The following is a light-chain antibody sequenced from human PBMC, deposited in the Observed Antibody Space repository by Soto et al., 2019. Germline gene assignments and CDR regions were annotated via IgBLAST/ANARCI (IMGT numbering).Light chain of an antibody. V-gene: IGKV3-20*01. CDR1: QSLSSSA. CDR2: GAS. CDR3: QQYGSSPRT. Sequence: EIVLTQSPGTLSLSPGERATLSCRARQSLSSSALAWYQHKPGQAPRLLIYGASSRATDIPNRFSGSGSGTNFTLIITRLEPEDFAVYYCQQYGSSPRTFGQGTKVEIK. J-gene: IGKJ1*01.